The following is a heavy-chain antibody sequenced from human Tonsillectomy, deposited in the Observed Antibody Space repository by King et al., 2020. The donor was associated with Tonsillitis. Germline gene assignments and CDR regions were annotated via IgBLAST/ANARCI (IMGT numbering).Heavy chain of an antibody. Sequence: QLVQSGAEVKKSGSSVKVSCKASGGTLSSYAISWVRQAPGQGLEWMGGIIPIIDTANYAQKFQGRVTLTADKSTSTAYMEMSSLRSDDTAVYYCASCFYDILTGFTSGYYGMDGWGQGTTVTVSS. J-gene: IGHJ6*02. D-gene: IGHD3-9*01. CDR3: ASCFYDILTGFTSGYYGMDG. CDR1: GGTLSSYA. V-gene: IGHV1-69*10. CDR2: IIPIIDTA.